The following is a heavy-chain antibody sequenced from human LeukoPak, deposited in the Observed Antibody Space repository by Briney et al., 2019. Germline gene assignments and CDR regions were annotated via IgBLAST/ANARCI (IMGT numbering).Heavy chain of an antibody. CDR1: GFTVSSNY. J-gene: IGHJ6*03. CDR3: ARDRMGAASYYYYYMDV. Sequence: PGGSLRLSCAASGFTVSSNYMSWVRQAPGKGLEWVSVIYSGGSTYYADSVKGRFTISRDNSKNTLYLQMSSLRAEDTAVYYCARDRMGAASYYYYYMDVWGKGTTVTVSS. CDR2: IYSGGST. V-gene: IGHV3-53*01. D-gene: IGHD1-26*01.